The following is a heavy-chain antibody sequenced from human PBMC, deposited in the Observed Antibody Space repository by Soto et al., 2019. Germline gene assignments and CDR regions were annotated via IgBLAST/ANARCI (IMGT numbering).Heavy chain of an antibody. Sequence: SVKVSCKASGLTFTSSAVQWVRQARGQRLEWIGWIVVGSGNTNYAQKFQERVTITRDMSTSTAYMELSSLRSEDTAVYYCAADSSLRFLEWTPAPTYYYGMDVWGHGTTVTVS. V-gene: IGHV1-58*01. CDR2: IVVGSGNT. CDR1: GLTFTSSA. J-gene: IGHJ6*02. CDR3: AADSSLRFLEWTPAPTYYYGMDV. D-gene: IGHD3-3*01.